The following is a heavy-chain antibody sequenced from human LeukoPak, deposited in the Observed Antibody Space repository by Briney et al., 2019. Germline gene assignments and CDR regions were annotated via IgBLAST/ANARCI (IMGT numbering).Heavy chain of an antibody. CDR3: ARDRPETYYYGSGSFLGNDAFDI. CDR2: MNPNGGDT. V-gene: IGHV1-8*03. CDR1: GDTFTIYD. J-gene: IGHJ3*02. Sequence: ASVKVSCKASGDTFTIYDINWVRQATGQGLEWMGWMNPNGGDTGYAQKFQGRVTITRNTSISTAYMELSSLRSEDTAVYYCARDRPETYYYGSGSFLGNDAFDIWGQGTMVTVSS. D-gene: IGHD3-10*01.